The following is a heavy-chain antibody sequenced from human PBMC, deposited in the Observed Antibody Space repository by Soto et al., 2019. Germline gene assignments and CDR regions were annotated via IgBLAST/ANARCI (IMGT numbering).Heavy chain of an antibody. V-gene: IGHV4-39*02. CDR3: ANYLMSRPWLDT. Sequence: SETLSLTCSVSGGSINNSTSFWGWLRQSPGKGLEWIATINYRWPAEYNPSLKSRVTISVDRSRNVLSLQMNYVTAPETAVYYCANYLMSRPWLDTWGQGTLVTVSS. D-gene: IGHD6-6*01. CDR1: GGSINNSTSF. CDR2: INYRWPA. J-gene: IGHJ5*02.